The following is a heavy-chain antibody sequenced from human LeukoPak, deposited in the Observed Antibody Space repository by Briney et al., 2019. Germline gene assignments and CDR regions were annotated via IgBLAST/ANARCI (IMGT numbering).Heavy chain of an antibody. J-gene: IGHJ5*02. Sequence: GGSLRLSCAASGFIFSTYAMSWVRQAPGKGLEWVSGISGSGDYTYYADSVKGRFTISRDNSKNTLYLQMNSLRAEDTAVYYCAKPSGILLITNPQSWGQGTLVTVSS. CDR2: ISGSGDYT. CDR1: GFIFSTYA. CDR3: AKPSGILLITNPQS. V-gene: IGHV3-23*01. D-gene: IGHD1-26*01.